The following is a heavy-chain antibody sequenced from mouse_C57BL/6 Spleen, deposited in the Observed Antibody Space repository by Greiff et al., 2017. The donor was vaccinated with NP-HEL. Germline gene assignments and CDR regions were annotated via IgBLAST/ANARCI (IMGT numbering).Heavy chain of an antibody. V-gene: IGHV1-18*01. CDR2: INPNNGGT. CDR1: GYTFTDYN. J-gene: IGHJ3*01. CDR3: ARRGSPYQAWFAY. Sequence: VQLQQSGPELVKPGASVKIPCKASGYTFTDYNMDWVKQSHGKSLEWIGDINPNNGGTIYNQKFKGKATLTVDKSSSTAYMELRSLTSADTAVYYCARRGSPYQAWFAYWGQGTLVTVSA.